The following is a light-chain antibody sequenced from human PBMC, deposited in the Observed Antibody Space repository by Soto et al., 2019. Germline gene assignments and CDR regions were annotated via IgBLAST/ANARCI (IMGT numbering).Light chain of an antibody. J-gene: IGLJ7*01. Sequence: QAVVTQEPSMTVSPGGTVTLTCGSSTGAVTYGHFAYWFQQKPGQAPRTLIYDTSSKYSWTPARFSGSLLGGKAALTLSGAQPEDEAEYYCLLSNSGAAVFGGGTQLTVL. CDR3: LLSNSGAAV. CDR1: TGAVTYGHF. CDR2: DTS. V-gene: IGLV7-46*01.